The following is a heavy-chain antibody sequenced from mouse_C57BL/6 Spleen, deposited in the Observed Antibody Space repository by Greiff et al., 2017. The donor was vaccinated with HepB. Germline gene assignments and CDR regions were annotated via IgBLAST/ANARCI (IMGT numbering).Heavy chain of an antibody. D-gene: IGHD2-4*01. J-gene: IGHJ1*03. CDR2: IYPGDGDT. V-gene: IGHV1-82*01. Sequence: VQLQQSGPELVKPGASVKISCKASGYAFSSSWMNWVKQRPGKGLEWIGRIYPGDGDTNYNGKFKGKATLTADISSSTAYVQLSSLTSEDSAVYCCARSDYDPRDLDVWGTGTTVTVAS. CDR1: GYAFSSSW. CDR3: ARSDYDPRDLDV.